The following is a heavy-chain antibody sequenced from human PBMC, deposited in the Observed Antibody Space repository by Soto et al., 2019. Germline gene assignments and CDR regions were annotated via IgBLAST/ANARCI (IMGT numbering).Heavy chain of an antibody. V-gene: IGHV4-34*01. CDR3: ARGRGGVQH. Sequence: QVQLQQWGAGLLKPSETLSLTCAVYGGSFSGYYWSWIRQPPGKGLEWIGELNDSGGTNYNASLKSRVSISVDRSKNQFSLKLSFVTAADTAVYYCARGRGGVQHWGQGTLVTVSS. CDR2: LNDSGGT. D-gene: IGHD3-10*01. CDR1: GGSFSGYY. J-gene: IGHJ1*01.